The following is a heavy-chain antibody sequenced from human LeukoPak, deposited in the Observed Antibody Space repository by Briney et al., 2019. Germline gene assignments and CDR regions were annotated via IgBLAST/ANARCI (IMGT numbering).Heavy chain of an antibody. Sequence: RSGGSPRLSCAASGFTFDDYAMHWVRHAPGKGLEWVSLISWDGGSTYYADSVKGRFTISRDDRKNSLYLQMNSLRAEDTALYYCAKDGGSYYSYMDVWGKGTTVTVSS. J-gene: IGHJ6*03. D-gene: IGHD1-26*01. CDR1: GFTFDDYA. V-gene: IGHV3-43D*03. CDR2: ISWDGGST. CDR3: AKDGGSYYSYMDV.